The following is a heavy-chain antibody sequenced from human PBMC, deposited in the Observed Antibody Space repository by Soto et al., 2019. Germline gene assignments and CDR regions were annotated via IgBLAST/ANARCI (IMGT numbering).Heavy chain of an antibody. J-gene: IGHJ6*02. V-gene: IGHV1-69*01. CDR1: GGTFSSYA. D-gene: IGHD2-15*01. Sequence: QVQLVQSGAEVKKPGSSVKVSCKASGGTFSSYAISWVRQAPGQGLEWMGGIIPIFGTANYAQKFQGRVTITADESMSTAYMELSSLRSEDTAVYYCARVALGYCSGGSCYHRAYYYYYGMDVWGQGTTVTVSS. CDR2: IIPIFGTA. CDR3: ARVALGYCSGGSCYHRAYYYYYGMDV.